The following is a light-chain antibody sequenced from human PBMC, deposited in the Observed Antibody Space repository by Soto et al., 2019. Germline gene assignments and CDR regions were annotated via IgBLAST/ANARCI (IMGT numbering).Light chain of an antibody. Sequence: DIPFTQSPSSLSASVGNRVTIPCRASQDISNFLAWYQQKAEKVPKLLIYAASTLQSGVPFRFSGSGSGTDFSLTISRLQPEDFAIYYCQKNCNTPHTFGRGTKVDIK. J-gene: IGKJ4*02. CDR2: AAS. V-gene: IGKV1-27*01. CDR3: QKNCNTPHT. CDR1: QDISNF.